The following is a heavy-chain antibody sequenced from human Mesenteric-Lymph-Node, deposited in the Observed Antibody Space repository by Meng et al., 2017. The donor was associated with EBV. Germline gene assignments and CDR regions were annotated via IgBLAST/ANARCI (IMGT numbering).Heavy chain of an antibody. Sequence: QVQLQESVPGLGKPSETLFLTRPVSGGSVSSGGHYWSWVRQPPGKGLEWIGYIYYSGSTNYNPSLKSRVSISVDTSKNQFSLKLYSVTAADTAVYYCARVGGYTSGWYADYWSQGTLGTVSS. D-gene: IGHD6-19*01. CDR2: IYYSGST. CDR1: GGSVSSGGHY. V-gene: IGHV4-61*08. CDR3: ARVGGYTSGWYADY. J-gene: IGHJ4*02.